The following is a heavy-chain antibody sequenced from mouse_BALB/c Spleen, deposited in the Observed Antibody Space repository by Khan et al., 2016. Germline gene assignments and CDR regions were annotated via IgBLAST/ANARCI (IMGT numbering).Heavy chain of an antibody. V-gene: IGHV3-8*02. CDR3: ARIYDDFYYAMDY. Sequence: EVQLQESGPSLVKPSQTLSLTCSVTGDSITSGFWNWIRKFPGNKLEYMGYISYSGSTYYNPSLKSRISITRDTSKNQYYLQLNSVTTEDPATYYCARIYDDFYYAMDYWGQGTSVNVSS. D-gene: IGHD2-3*01. J-gene: IGHJ4*01. CDR2: ISYSGST. CDR1: GDSITSGF.